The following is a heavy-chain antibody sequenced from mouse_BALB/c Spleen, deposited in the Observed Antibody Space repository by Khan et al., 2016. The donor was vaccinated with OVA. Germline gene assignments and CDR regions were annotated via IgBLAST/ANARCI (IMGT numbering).Heavy chain of an antibody. J-gene: IGHJ4*01. Sequence: LQQSGPGLVKPSQSLSLTCTVTGYSITSDYAWDWIRQFPGNKLEWMGYISYGGSTSYNPSLKSRISITRDTSKNQFFLQLNSVTTDDTATYNGARKNYYGYAMNYWGQGTSVTVSS. CDR1: GYSITSDYA. D-gene: IGHD1-1*01. CDR3: ARKNYYGYAMNY. CDR2: ISYGGST. V-gene: IGHV3-2*02.